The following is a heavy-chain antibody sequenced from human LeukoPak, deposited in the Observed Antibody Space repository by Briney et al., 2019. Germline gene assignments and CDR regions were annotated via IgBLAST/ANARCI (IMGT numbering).Heavy chain of an antibody. Sequence: GGSLRLSCAASGFTFSSYAMSWVRQAPGKGLEWVSGINWNGGSTGYADSVKGRFTISRDNAKNSLYLQMNSLRAEDTALYYCARGLASLPDSIDYWGQGTLVTVSS. J-gene: IGHJ4*02. CDR3: ARGLASLPDSIDY. V-gene: IGHV3-20*04. D-gene: IGHD2-15*01. CDR2: INWNGGST. CDR1: GFTFSSYA.